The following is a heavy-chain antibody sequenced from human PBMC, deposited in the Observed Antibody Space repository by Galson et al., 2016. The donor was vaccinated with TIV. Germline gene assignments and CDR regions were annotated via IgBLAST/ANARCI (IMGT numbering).Heavy chain of an antibody. J-gene: IGHJ6*02. D-gene: IGHD4-17*01. Sequence: SVKVSCKASGYSFLSFDINWVRQAAGQGLEWMGWMNPHSGSTVSAQKFQGRVIMTRNLSISTAYMELSSLTSEDTAIYYCARPSYGSAYYGLDVWGQGTTVTVSS. CDR3: ARPSYGSAYYGLDV. CDR1: GYSFLSFD. V-gene: IGHV1-8*01. CDR2: MNPHSGST.